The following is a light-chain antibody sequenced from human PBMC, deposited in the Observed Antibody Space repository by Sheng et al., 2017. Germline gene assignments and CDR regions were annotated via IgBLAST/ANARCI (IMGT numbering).Light chain of an antibody. J-gene: IGKJ4*01. CDR1: QTISSY. Sequence: EIVLTQSPATLSLSPGQGATLSCRASQTISSYLAWYQQKPGQPPRLLIYDASNRATGVPARFSGSGSGTDFTLTISRLEPEDFAVYFCQQRANRVRITFGGGDQGG. V-gene: IGKV3-11*01. CDR2: DAS. CDR3: QQRANRVRIT.